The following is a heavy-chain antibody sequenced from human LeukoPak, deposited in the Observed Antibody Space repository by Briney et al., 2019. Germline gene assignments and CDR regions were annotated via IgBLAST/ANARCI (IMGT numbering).Heavy chain of an antibody. CDR2: INHSGST. J-gene: IGHJ4*02. CDR3: ARRPPSYYDSSGHFDY. CDR1: GGSYGGCY. D-gene: IGHD3-22*01. V-gene: IGHV4-34*01. Sequence: SVTQALMGAVCGGSYGGCYWSWTRQPTGKGLEWIGEINHSGSTNYNPSLKSRVTISVDTSKNQFSLKLSSVTAADTAVYYCARRPPSYYDSSGHFDYWGQGTLVTVSS.